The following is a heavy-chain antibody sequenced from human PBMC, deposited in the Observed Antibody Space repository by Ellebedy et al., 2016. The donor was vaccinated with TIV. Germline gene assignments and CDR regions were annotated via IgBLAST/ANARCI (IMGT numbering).Heavy chain of an antibody. V-gene: IGHV3-23*01. CDR1: GFTFSSYA. D-gene: IGHD1-26*01. CDR2: ISGSGGST. CDR3: AREESGRSFSWFNP. J-gene: IGHJ5*02. Sequence: GESLKISXAASGFTFSSYAMSWVRQAPGKGLEWVSAISGSGGSTYYADSVKGRFTISRDNSKNTLYLQMNSLRAEDTALYHCAREESGRSFSWFNPWGQGTLVTVSS.